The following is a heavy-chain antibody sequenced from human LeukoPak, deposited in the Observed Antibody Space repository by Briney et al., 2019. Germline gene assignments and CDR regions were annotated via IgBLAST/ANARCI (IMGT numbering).Heavy chain of an antibody. CDR3: ARPSGTGYYRSLYFDY. D-gene: IGHD3/OR15-3a*01. Sequence: SETLSLTCTVSGGSISSSSYYWGWIRQPPGKGLEWIGSIYYSGSTYYNPSLKSRVTISVDTSKNQFSLKLSSVTAADTAVYYCARPSGTGYYRSLYFDYWGQGTLVTVSS. J-gene: IGHJ4*02. V-gene: IGHV4-39*07. CDR2: IYYSGST. CDR1: GGSISSSSYY.